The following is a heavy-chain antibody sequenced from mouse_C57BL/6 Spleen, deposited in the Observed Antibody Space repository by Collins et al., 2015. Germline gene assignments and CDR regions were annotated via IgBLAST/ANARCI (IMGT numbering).Heavy chain of an antibody. CDR1: GYTFTDHS. CDR2: IYPRDGST. D-gene: IGHD2-3*01. J-gene: IGHJ4*01. Sequence: VQLQQSDAELVKPGASVKISCKVSGYTFTDHSMHWMKQRPEQGLEWIGYIYPRDGSTNYNEKFKGKATLTADKSSSTAFMQLNSLTSEDSAVYFCARKDGYYIYSMDYWGQGTSVTVSS. CDR3: ARKDGYYIYSMDY. V-gene: IGHV1-78*01.